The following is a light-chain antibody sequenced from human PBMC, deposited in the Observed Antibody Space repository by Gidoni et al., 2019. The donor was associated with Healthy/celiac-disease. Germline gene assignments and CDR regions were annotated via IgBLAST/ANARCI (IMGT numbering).Light chain of an antibody. CDR1: SSDVGGYNY. CDR2: EVS. V-gene: IGLV2-14*01. J-gene: IGLJ2*01. CDR3: SSYTSSSTPRVV. Sequence: QSALTQPVSVSGSPGQSITISCTGTSSDVGGYNYVSWYQQHPGKAPKLMIYEVSNRPSGVSNRFSGSKSGNTASLTISGLQAEDEADYYCSSYTSSSTPRVVFGGGTKLTVL.